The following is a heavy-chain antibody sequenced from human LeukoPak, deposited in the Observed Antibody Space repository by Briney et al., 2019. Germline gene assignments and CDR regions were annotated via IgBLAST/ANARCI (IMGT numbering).Heavy chain of an antibody. CDR2: ISYSGST. CDR3: PRDEGSAYPFDY. J-gene: IGHJ4*02. V-gene: IGHV4-59*12. Sequence: SETLSLTCTVSGGSINTYYWSWIRQPPGKGLEWIGYISYSGSTNYNPSLKSRVTMSVDTSKNQFSLNLNSVTAADTAVYFCPRDEGSAYPFDYWGQGTLVTVSS. CDR1: GGSINTYY. D-gene: IGHD3-22*01.